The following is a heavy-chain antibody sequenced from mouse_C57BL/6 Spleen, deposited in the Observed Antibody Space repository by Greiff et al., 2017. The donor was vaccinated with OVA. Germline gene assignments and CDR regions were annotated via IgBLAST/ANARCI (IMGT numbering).Heavy chain of an antibody. CDR2: IYPSDSET. V-gene: IGHV1-61*01. D-gene: IGHD3-3*01. CDR3: ARGGTLYYLDY. Sequence: QVQLQQPGAELVRPGSSVKLSCKASGYTFTSYWMDWVKQRPGQGLEWIGNIYPSDSETHYNQKFKDKATLTVDKSSSTAYMQLSSLTSEDSAVYYCARGGTLYYLDYWGQGTTLTVSS. CDR1: GYTFTSYW. J-gene: IGHJ2*01.